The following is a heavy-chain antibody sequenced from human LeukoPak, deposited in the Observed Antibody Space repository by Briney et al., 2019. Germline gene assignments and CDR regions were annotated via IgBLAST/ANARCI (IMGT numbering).Heavy chain of an antibody. CDR2: ISTYSTYI. CDR1: GFTFNNYS. J-gene: IGHJ4*02. D-gene: IGHD3-10*01. Sequence: MPGGSLRLSCAASGFTFNNYSIHWVRQAPGKGLEWVSSISTYSTYISYADSVKGRFTISRDNSRDTLYLQMNSLRAEDTAVYYCARDDALGGYWGQGTLVTVSS. CDR3: ARDDALGGY. V-gene: IGHV3-21*04.